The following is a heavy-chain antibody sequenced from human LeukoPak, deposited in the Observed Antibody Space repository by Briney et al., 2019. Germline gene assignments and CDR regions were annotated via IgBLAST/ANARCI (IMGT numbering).Heavy chain of an antibody. CDR2: IYHSGST. CDR1: GYSISSGYY. D-gene: IGHD2-21*01. V-gene: IGHV4-38-2*01. Sequence: SETLSLTCAVSGYSISSGYYWGWIRQPPGKGLEWIGSIYHSGSTYYNPSLKSRVTISVDTPKNQFSLKLSSVTAADTAVYYCARFYRGGSYSDYWGQGTLVTVSS. J-gene: IGHJ4*02. CDR3: ARFYRGGSYSDY.